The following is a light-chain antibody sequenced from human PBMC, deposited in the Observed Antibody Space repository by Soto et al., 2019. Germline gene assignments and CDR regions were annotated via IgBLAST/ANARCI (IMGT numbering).Light chain of an antibody. V-gene: IGLV2-23*02. CDR3: CSYAGDTTFVV. CDR1: SSDVGSYYP. J-gene: IGLJ1*01. Sequence: QSALTQPASMSGSPGQSITISCTGTSSDVGSYYPVSWFQQHPGTAPKLIIYEVNKRPSGVSDRFSGSKSGNTASLTISGLQAADEAEYYCCSYAGDTTFVVFGTGTKLTVL. CDR2: EVN.